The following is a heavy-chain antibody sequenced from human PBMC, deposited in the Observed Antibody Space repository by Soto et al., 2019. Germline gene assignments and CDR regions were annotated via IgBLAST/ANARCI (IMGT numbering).Heavy chain of an antibody. CDR3: ARVGSGYDSSSPQTKGYYFAH. CDR1: GFTFSDHY. D-gene: IGHD5-12*01. Sequence: GGSLRLSCAASGFTFSDHYMDWVRQAPGKGLEWVGRTRNKANSYTTEYAASVKGRFTISRDDSKNSLYLQMNSLKTEDTAVYYCARVGSGYDSSSPQTKGYYFAHWGQGTLVTVSS. J-gene: IGHJ4*02. CDR2: TRNKANSYTT. V-gene: IGHV3-72*01.